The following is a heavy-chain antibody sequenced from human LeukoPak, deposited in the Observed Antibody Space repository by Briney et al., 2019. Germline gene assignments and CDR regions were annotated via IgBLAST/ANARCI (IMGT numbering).Heavy chain of an antibody. CDR1: GFTFSSYS. J-gene: IGHJ4*02. V-gene: IGHV3-21*01. CDR2: ISSSSSYI. Sequence: GGSLRLSCAASGFTFSSYSMNWVRQAPGKGLEWASSISSSSSYIYYADSVKGRFTISRDNAKNSLYLQMNSLRAEDTAVYYCARDHGYSYGFDYWGQGTLVTVSS. CDR3: ARDHGYSYGFDY. D-gene: IGHD5-18*01.